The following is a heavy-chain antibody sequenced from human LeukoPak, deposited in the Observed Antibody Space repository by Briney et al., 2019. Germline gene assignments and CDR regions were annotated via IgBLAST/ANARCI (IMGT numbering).Heavy chain of an antibody. J-gene: IGHJ4*02. CDR1: GYTFTSYY. V-gene: IGHV1-46*01. D-gene: IGHD3-10*01. CDR3: ARDLSPITMVRGVLVY. CDR2: INPSGGST. Sequence: GASVKVSCKASGYTFTSYYMHWVRQAPGQGLEWMGIINPSGGSTSYAQKFQGRVTMTRDMSTSTVYMELSSLRSEDTAVYYCARDLSPITMVRGVLVYWGQGTLVTVSS.